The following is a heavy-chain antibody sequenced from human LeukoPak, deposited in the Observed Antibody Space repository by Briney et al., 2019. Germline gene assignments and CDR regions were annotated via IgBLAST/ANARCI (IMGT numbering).Heavy chain of an antibody. D-gene: IGHD1-1*01. CDR1: EFCLLSYI. Sequence: PGGSLRLSCCASEFCLLSYIEDWGRQAPGKGLEWVSHINSGSSTIYYADSVKGRFTISIGNAGNSLYLHMNSLRAEDTAVYYCARVLLERPGILSFDMWRQERMVTVSS. V-gene: IGHV3-48*01. CDR2: INSGSSTI. CDR3: ARVLLERPGILSFDM. J-gene: IGHJ3*02.